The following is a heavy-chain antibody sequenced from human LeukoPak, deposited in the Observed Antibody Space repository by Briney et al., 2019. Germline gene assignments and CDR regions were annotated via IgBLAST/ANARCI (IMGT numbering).Heavy chain of an antibody. CDR3: ARSFVVVTATHPFDY. CDR2: INHSGST. V-gene: IGHV4-34*01. Sequence: SETLSLTCAAYGGSFSGYYWSWIRQPPGKGLEWIGEINHSGSTNYNPSLKSRVTISVDTSKNQFSLKLSSVTAADTAVYYCARSFVVVTATHPFDYWGQGTLVTVSS. CDR1: GGSFSGYY. D-gene: IGHD2-21*02. J-gene: IGHJ4*02.